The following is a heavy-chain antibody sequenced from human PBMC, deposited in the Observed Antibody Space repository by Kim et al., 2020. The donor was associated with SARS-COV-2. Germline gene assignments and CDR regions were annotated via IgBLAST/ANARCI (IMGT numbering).Heavy chain of an antibody. CDR1: GGTFSSYA. CDR2: IIPIFGTA. J-gene: IGHJ6*02. Sequence: SVKVSCKASGGTFSSYAISWVRQAPGQGLEWMGGIIPIFGTANYAQKFQGRVTITADESTSTAYMELSSLRSEDTAVYYCARDRSSPYYYYGMDVWGQGTTVTVSS. CDR3: ARDRSSPYYYYGMDV. V-gene: IGHV1-69*13. D-gene: IGHD3-10*01.